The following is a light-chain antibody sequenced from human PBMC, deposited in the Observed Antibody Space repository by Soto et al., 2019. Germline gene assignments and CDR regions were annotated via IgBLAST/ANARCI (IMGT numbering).Light chain of an antibody. CDR3: QHYNNWPIT. CDR2: AAS. J-gene: IGKJ5*01. CDR1: QSVGSN. Sequence: EMVMTQSPATLSVSPGERATLSCRASQSVGSNLAWYQHKPGQAPRLLIYAASTRATGIPARFSGSGSGTDFPLTISSLQAADFAVYHCQHYNNWPITFGQGTRLEIK. V-gene: IGKV3-15*01.